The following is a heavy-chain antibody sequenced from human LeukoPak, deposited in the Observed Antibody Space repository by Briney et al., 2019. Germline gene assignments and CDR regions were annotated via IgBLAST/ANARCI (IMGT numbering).Heavy chain of an antibody. J-gene: IGHJ6*03. CDR2: IYPGDSDT. D-gene: IGHD6-6*01. Sequence: GESLKISRKGSGYSFTSYWIGWVRQMPGKGLEWMGIIYPGDSDTRYSPSFQGQVTISADKSISTAYLQWSSLKASDTAMYYCVRGGAARQGGLNYYYYMDVWGKGTTVTVSS. CDR1: GYSFTSYW. CDR3: VRGGAARQGGLNYYYYMDV. V-gene: IGHV5-51*01.